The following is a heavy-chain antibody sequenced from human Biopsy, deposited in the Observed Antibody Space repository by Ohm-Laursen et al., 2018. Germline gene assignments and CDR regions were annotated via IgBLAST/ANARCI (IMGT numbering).Heavy chain of an antibody. CDR1: GDSITRSY. D-gene: IGHD3-10*01. Sequence: SETLSLTCTLSGDSITRSYWSWIRQSPGKGLEWIGHVFDRGTTKYNPSVRSRVTMSEDTSKNQFSLKLTSVTAADTAIYYCAHGSGSYYKWDFWGRGILVTVSS. V-gene: IGHV4-59*08. CDR2: VFDRGTT. CDR3: AHGSGSYYKWDF. J-gene: IGHJ4*02.